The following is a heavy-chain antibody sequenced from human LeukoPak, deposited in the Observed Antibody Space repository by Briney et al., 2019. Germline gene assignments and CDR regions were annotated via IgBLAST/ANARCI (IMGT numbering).Heavy chain of an antibody. J-gene: IGHJ4*02. CDR1: GFTFSSYA. CDR3: AKGVLPQWYFDY. Sequence: PGGSLRLSCAASGFTFSSYAMSWVRQAPGKGPGWVSVITGSGGNTYYADSVKGRFTISRDNSKNTLYLQKKSLRAEDTAVYYCAKGVLPQWYFDYWGQGTLVTVSS. CDR2: ITGSGGNT. D-gene: IGHD3-10*01. V-gene: IGHV3-23*01.